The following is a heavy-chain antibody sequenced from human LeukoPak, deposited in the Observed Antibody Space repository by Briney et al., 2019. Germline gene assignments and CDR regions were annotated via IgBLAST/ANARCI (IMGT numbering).Heavy chain of an antibody. V-gene: IGHV4-38-2*01. Sequence: PSETLSLTCGVSGFSISRSYYWAWIRQPPGKGLEWIGTIYHIGSTYYSPSLGSRVTMSVDTSKTEFSLNLKSVTAADTAVYYCARAGWIITSGIDYWGQGALVTVSS. D-gene: IGHD3-10*01. J-gene: IGHJ4*02. CDR2: IYHIGST. CDR3: ARAGWIITSGIDY. CDR1: GFSISRSYY.